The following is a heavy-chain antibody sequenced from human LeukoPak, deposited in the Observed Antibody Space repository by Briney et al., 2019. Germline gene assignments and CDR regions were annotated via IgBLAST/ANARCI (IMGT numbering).Heavy chain of an antibody. CDR1: GGSFSGYY. V-gene: IGHV4-34*01. CDR3: ARGGRGLVAYKWFDP. Sequence: SETLSLTCAVYGGSFSGYYWSWIRQPPGKRLEWIGEINHSGSTNYNPSLKSRVTISVDTSKNQFSLKLSSVTAADTAVYYCARGGRGLVAYKWFDPWGQGTLVTVSS. CDR2: INHSGST. J-gene: IGHJ5*02. D-gene: IGHD6-19*01.